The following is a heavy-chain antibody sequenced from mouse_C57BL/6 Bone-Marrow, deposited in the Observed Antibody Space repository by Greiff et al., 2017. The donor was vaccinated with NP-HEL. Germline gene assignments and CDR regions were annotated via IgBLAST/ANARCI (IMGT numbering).Heavy chain of an antibody. Sequence: VQLVESGAELARPGASVKLSCKASGYTFTSYGISWVKQRTGQGLEWIGEIYPRSGNTYYNEKFKGKATLTADKSSSTAHMELRSLTSEDSAVYFCARPSYGYDGYWGQGTTLTVSS. CDR1: GYTFTSYG. CDR3: ARPSYGYDGY. D-gene: IGHD2-9*01. CDR2: IYPRSGNT. J-gene: IGHJ2*01. V-gene: IGHV1-81*01.